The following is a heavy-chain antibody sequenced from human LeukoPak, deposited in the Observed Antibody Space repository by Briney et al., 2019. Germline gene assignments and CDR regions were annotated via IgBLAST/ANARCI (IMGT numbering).Heavy chain of an antibody. Sequence: SQTLSLTCTVSGGSISIGGYYWSWIRQHPGKDLEWIGYIYYSGSTYYNPSLKSRVTISVDTSKNQFSLKLSSVTAADTAVYYCARANYYGSGSYYLAYWGQGTLVSVSS. CDR2: IYYSGST. D-gene: IGHD3-10*01. V-gene: IGHV4-31*03. CDR3: ARANYYGSGSYYLAY. CDR1: GGSISIGGYY. J-gene: IGHJ4*02.